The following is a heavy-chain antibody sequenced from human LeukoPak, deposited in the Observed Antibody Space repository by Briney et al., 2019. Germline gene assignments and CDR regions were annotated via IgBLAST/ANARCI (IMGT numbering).Heavy chain of an antibody. Sequence: SETLSLTCAVYGGSFSGYYWSWIRQPPGKGLEWIGYIYYSGSTNYNPSLKSRVTISVDTSKNQFSLKLSSVTAADTAVYYCARSATLNYDFWSGYYNWFDPWGQGTLVTVSS. CDR2: IYYSGST. CDR1: GGSFSGYY. CDR3: ARSATLNYDFWSGYYNWFDP. D-gene: IGHD3-3*01. V-gene: IGHV4-59*01. J-gene: IGHJ5*02.